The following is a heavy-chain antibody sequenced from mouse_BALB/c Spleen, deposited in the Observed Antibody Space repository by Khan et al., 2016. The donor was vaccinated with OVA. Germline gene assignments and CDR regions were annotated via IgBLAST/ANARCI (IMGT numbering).Heavy chain of an antibody. V-gene: IGHV9-1*02. Sequence: QIQLVQSGPELKKPGETVKISCKASGYTFTNYGMNWVKQAPGTGLKWMGWINTYTGEPTYADDFKGRFAFSLETSASTAYLQINNLKNGDMATYFCARISSYWYSDVWGAGSTVTVSS. CDR1: GYTFTNYG. CDR2: INTYTGEP. CDR3: ARISSYWYSDV. D-gene: IGHD6-2*01. J-gene: IGHJ1*01.